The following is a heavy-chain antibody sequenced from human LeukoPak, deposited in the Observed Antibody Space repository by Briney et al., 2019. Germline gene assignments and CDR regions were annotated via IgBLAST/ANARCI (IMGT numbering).Heavy chain of an antibody. V-gene: IGHV3-7*01. CDR3: ARVGSTSWYLDY. Sequence: PGGSLRLSCASSGFAFSHYRMSRVRQAPGKGLEWLANIRQDGSENYYVDSVKGRFTFSRDNARNSLYLHLNSLRAEDTAVYYCARVGSTSWYLDYWGQGTLVTVSS. CDR1: GFAFSHYR. CDR2: IRQDGSEN. D-gene: IGHD6-13*01. J-gene: IGHJ4*02.